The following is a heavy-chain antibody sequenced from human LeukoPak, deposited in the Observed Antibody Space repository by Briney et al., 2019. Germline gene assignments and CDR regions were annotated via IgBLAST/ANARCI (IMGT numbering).Heavy chain of an antibody. J-gene: IGHJ5*02. CDR3: ARDMIAARPNWFDP. V-gene: IGHV1-18*01. D-gene: IGHD6-6*01. CDR2: ISAYNGNT. CDR1: GYSFTTYG. Sequence: GASVKVSCKASGYSFTTYGISWVRQAPGQGLEWMGWISAYNGNTIYAQKLQGRVTMTTDTSTSTAYMELRSLRYDDTAVYYCARDMIAARPNWFDPWGQGTLVTVSS.